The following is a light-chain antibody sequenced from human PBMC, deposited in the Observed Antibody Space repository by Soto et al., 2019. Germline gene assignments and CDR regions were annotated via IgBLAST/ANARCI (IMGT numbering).Light chain of an antibody. CDR2: GAS. J-gene: IGKJ4*01. CDR3: QYYKNSPDT. V-gene: IGKV3-15*01. CDR1: EGVSSSY. Sequence: EVGVTKSPGTLSLSTGERATLSCRASEGVSSSYLAWYQQKPGQAPRLLIYGASTMATGVPARFSGSGSGTEFTLTISSRQSEDLSIYYCQYYKNSPDTFGGGTKVDIK.